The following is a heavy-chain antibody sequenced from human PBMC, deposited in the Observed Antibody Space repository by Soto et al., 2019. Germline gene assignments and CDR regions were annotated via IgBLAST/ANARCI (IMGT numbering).Heavy chain of an antibody. CDR1: GDSITSGVHY. D-gene: IGHD3-16*01. Sequence: QVQLQESGPGLVKPSQTLSLTCTVSGDSITSGVHYWSWIRQLPGKGLEWIGYIFYSGPTYYNPFLQGRVYISGGHAKNPFSPEVNSLTGGGTALYLCGKGRVMLKFGGASEELGLYPLGQGTLVTVSS. CDR2: IFYSGPT. J-gene: IGHJ5*02. V-gene: IGHV4-30-4*08. CDR3: GKGRVMLKFGGASEELGLYP.